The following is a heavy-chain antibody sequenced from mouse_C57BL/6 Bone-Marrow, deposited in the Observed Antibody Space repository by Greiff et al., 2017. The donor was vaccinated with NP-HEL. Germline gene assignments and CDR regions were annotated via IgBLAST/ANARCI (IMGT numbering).Heavy chain of an antibody. J-gene: IGHJ3*01. V-gene: IGHV1-76*01. CDR1: GYTFTDYY. CDR3: AREGSYGRVYGGFAY. CDR2: IYPGSGNT. Sequence: VQLQQSGAELVRPGASVKLSCKASGYTFTDYYINWVKQRPGQGLEWIARIYPGSGNTYYNEKFKGKATLTAEKSSSTAYMQLSSLTSEDSAVYFCAREGSYGRVYGGFAYWGQGTLVTVSA. D-gene: IGHD1-1*01.